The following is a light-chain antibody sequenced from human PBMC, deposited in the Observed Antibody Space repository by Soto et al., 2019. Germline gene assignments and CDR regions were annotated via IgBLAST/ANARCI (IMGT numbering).Light chain of an antibody. V-gene: IGKV3-20*01. CDR1: QSVNSR. Sequence: EIVLTQSPVTLSLSQGERATLSCRASQSVNSRLAWYQHKPGQAPRLLISGASSRATGIPDRFSGSGSATDFTLTISRLEPEDFALYYCQHYGRSPITFGQGTRLEIK. J-gene: IGKJ5*01. CDR2: GAS. CDR3: QHYGRSPIT.